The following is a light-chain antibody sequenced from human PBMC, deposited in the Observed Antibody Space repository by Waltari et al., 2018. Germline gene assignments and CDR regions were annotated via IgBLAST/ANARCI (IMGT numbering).Light chain of an antibody. CDR2: EDD. J-gene: IGLJ3*02. V-gene: IGLV3-22*01. Sequence: SYELTQLPSVSVSPGQTARITCSGDVLGENFADWYRQEPGQAPVLVISEDDKRYPGVPERFAGSTSGNTATLTISRVLTEDEADYYCVSGDEDILVFGGGTKLTVL. CDR3: VSGDEDILV. CDR1: VLGENF.